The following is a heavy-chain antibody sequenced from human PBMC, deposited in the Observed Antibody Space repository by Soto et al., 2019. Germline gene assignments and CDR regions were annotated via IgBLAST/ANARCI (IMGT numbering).Heavy chain of an antibody. Sequence: ASVKVSCKASGYTFTSYGINWVRQAPGRGLEWMGCINPGNGNTKYSQQFQGRVIIDRDTSASTAYMELSSLRSEDTAVYYCARGGYFDSSNYLAYWGLGTLVTVSS. D-gene: IGHD3-22*01. CDR3: ARGGYFDSSNYLAY. CDR2: INPGNGNT. CDR1: GYTFTSYG. J-gene: IGHJ4*02. V-gene: IGHV1-3*01.